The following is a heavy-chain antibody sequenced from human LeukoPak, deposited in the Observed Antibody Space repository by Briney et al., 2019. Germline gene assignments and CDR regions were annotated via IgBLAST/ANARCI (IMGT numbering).Heavy chain of an antibody. CDR3: AREPHIAVVTHFDY. D-gene: IGHD6-19*01. CDR1: GFTFSSHW. V-gene: IGHV3-7*01. J-gene: IGHJ4*02. CDR2: IKQDGSEK. Sequence: SGGSLRLSCAASGFTFSSHWMSWVRQAPGKGLEWVANIKQDGSEKYYVDSVKGLFTISRDNAKNSLFLQMNSLRVEDTAVYYCAREPHIAVVTHFDYWGQGTLVTVSS.